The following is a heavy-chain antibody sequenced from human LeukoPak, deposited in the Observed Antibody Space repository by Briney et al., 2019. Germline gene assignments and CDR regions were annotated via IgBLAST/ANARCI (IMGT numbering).Heavy chain of an antibody. Sequence: SETLSLTCAVYGGSFSGYYWSWIRQPPGKGLEWIGEINHSGSTNYNLSLKSRVTISVDTSKNQFSLKLSSVTAADTAVYYCARVRVGYYYDSSGYYRSGPTGYYFDYWGQGTLVTVSS. CDR3: ARVRVGYYYDSSGYYRSGPTGYYFDY. J-gene: IGHJ4*02. D-gene: IGHD3-22*01. CDR2: INHSGST. V-gene: IGHV4-34*01. CDR1: GGSFSGYY.